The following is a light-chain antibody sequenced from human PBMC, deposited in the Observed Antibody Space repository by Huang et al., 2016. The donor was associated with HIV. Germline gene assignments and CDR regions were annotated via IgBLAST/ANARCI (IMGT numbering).Light chain of an antibody. J-gene: IGKJ3*01. CDR2: GAS. Sequence: DIVLTQSPGTLSLSPGERATLSCRASQRVSSNYLAWYLQKPGQAPTLLIYGASSRATDIPDRFSGSGAGTDFTLTISRLEPEDFAVYYCHQYGSPPFTFGPGTKVDIK. CDR1: QRVSSNY. V-gene: IGKV3-20*01. CDR3: HQYGSPPFT.